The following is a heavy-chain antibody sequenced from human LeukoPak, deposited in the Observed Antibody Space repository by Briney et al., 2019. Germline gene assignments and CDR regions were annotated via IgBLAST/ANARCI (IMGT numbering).Heavy chain of an antibody. V-gene: IGHV3-30-3*01. CDR2: ISYDGSNK. J-gene: IGHJ4*02. CDR1: GFTFSSYA. CDR3: AREAVAGLDY. D-gene: IGHD6-19*01. Sequence: GRSLRLSCAASGFTFSSYAMHWVRQAPGKGLEWVAVISYDGSNKYYADSVKGRFTISRDNSKNTLYPQMNSLRAEDTAVYYCAREAVAGLDYWGQGTLVTVSS.